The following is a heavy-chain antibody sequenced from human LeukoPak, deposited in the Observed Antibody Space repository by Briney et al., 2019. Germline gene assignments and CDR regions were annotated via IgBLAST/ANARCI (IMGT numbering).Heavy chain of an antibody. V-gene: IGHV3-30*18. J-gene: IGHJ4*02. CDR2: ISKDGRKN. CDR1: GFSFSTSG. Sequence: GGSLRLSCEASGFSFSTSGVHWVRQAPGKGLEWMAVISKDGRKNHYADSVKGRFTISRDNPKNTLYLQMNSLRTEDTAVYFCAKRGVVIRVILVGFHKEAYYFDSWGQGALVTVSS. CDR3: AKRGVVIRVILVGFHKEAYYFDS. D-gene: IGHD3-22*01.